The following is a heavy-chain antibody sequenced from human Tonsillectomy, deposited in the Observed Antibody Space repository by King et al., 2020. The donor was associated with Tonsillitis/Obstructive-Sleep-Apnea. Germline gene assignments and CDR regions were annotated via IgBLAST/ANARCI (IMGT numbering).Heavy chain of an antibody. D-gene: IGHD2-2*02. CDR1: GFTFSSVG. CDR3: ARGYCSGSSCYTTYYFDY. CDR2: IWYDGRNK. Sequence: VQLVESGGGVVQPGRALRLSCAASGFTFSSVGIHWVRQAPGKGLEWGAVIWYDGRNKYYADSVKGRFTISRDNSKNTLYLQMNSLRAEDTAMYYCARGYCSGSSCYTTYYFDYWGQGALVTVSS. V-gene: IGHV3-33*01. J-gene: IGHJ4*02.